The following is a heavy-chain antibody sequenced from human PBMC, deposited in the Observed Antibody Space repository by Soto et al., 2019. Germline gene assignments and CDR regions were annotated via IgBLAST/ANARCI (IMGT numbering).Heavy chain of an antibody. CDR2: ISSSGSYI. V-gene: IGHV3-21*01. CDR1: GFIFSSYN. D-gene: IGHD3-22*01. CDR3: AWEGYYYDTPVHPPLFDP. Sequence: EVQLVESGGGLVKPGGSLRLSCAASGFIFSSYNMNWVRQASGKGLEWVSSISSSGSYIFYADSVEGRFTISRDNAKNSLYLRMNSLRAEDTAVYYCAWEGYYYDTPVHPPLFDPWGRGTLVTVSS. J-gene: IGHJ5*02.